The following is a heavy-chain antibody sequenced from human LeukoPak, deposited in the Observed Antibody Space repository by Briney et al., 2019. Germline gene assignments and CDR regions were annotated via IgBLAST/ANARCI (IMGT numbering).Heavy chain of an antibody. V-gene: IGHV3-48*04. CDR3: ARGGYYDSRNRFDP. J-gene: IGHJ5*02. Sequence: PGGSLRLSCAASGFTFSSYSMNWVRQAPGKGLEWVSYISSSGSTIYYADSVKGRFTISRDNAKNSLYLQMNSLRAEDTAVYYCARGGYYDSRNRFDPWGQGTLVTVSS. CDR2: ISSSGSTI. CDR1: GFTFSSYS. D-gene: IGHD3-22*01.